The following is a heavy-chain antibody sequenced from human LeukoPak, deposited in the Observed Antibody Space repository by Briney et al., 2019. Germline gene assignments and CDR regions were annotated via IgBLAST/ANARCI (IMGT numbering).Heavy chain of an antibody. V-gene: IGHV1-18*01. Sequence: ASVKVSCKASGYTFTSYGISWVRQAPGQGLEWMGWISAYNGNTNYAQKLQGRVTMTTDTSTSTAYMELRSLRSDDTAVYYCARGLQENLAWLQAFTAFDIWGQGTMVTVSS. CDR3: ARGLQENLAWLQAFTAFDI. CDR1: GYTFTSYG. J-gene: IGHJ3*02. CDR2: ISAYNGNT. D-gene: IGHD4-11*01.